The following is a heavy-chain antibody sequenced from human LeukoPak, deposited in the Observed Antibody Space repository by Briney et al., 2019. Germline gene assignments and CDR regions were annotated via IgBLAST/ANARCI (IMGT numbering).Heavy chain of an antibody. V-gene: IGHV1-2*04. CDR3: AITIAARLVDYYGMDV. CDR1: GYTFTCYY. J-gene: IGHJ6*02. D-gene: IGHD6-6*01. CDR2: INPNSGGT. Sequence: ASVKVSCKASGYTFTCYYMHWVRQAPGQGLEWMGWINPNSGGTNYAQKFQGWVTMTRDTSISTAYMELSRLRSDDTAVYYCAITIAARLVDYYGMDVWGQGTTVTVSS.